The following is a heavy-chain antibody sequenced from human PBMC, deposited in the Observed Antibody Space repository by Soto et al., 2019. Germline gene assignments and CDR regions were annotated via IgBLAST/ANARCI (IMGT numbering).Heavy chain of an antibody. CDR1: GFTFSSYG. Sequence: QVQLVESGGGVVQPGRSLRLSCAASGFTFSSYGMHWVRQAPGKGLEWVAVILYDGSNKYYADSVKGRFTISRDNSKNSLYLQMNSLRAEDTAVYYCARDRSGYFLISVDYYFDYWGQGTLVTVSS. CDR3: ARDRSGYFLISVDYYFDY. J-gene: IGHJ4*02. D-gene: IGHD3-3*01. V-gene: IGHV3-33*01. CDR2: ILYDGSNK.